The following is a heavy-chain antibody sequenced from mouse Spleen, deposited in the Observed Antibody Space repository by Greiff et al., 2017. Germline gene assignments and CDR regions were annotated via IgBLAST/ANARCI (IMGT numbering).Heavy chain of an antibody. CDR3: ARNYYRYDEGFAY. D-gene: IGHD2-14*01. CDR1: GDSITSGY. J-gene: IGHJ3*01. CDR2: ISYSGST. Sequence: EVQLVESGPSLVKPSQTLSLTCSVTGDSITSGYWNWIRKFPGNKLEYMGYISYSGSTYYNPSLKSRISITRDTSKNQYYLQLNSVTTEDTATYYCARNYYRYDEGFAYWGQGTLVTVSA. V-gene: IGHV3-8*02.